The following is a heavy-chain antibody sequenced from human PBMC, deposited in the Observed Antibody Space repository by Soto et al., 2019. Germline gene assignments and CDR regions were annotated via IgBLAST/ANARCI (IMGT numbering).Heavy chain of an antibody. Sequence: PSETLSLTCAVYGGSFSGYYWSWIRQPPGKGLEWIGEINHSGSTNYNPSLKSRVTISVDTSKNQFSLKLSSVTAADTAVYYCASRYAPSEFDHWGQGSLVTVSS. CDR2: INHSGST. CDR3: ASRYAPSEFDH. V-gene: IGHV4-34*01. D-gene: IGHD2-2*01. CDR1: GGSFSGYY. J-gene: IGHJ4*02.